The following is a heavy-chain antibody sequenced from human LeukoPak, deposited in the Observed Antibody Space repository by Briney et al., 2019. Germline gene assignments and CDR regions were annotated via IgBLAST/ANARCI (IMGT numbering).Heavy chain of an antibody. CDR1: GFTFSSYG. D-gene: IGHD5-18*01. V-gene: IGHV3-30*18. Sequence: GGSLRLSCAASGFTFSSYGMHWVRQAPGKGLEWVAVISYDDGSHKYYADSVKGRFTISRDNSKNTLYLQMNSLRAEDTAVYYCAKDVGYSYGLNWFDPWGQGTLVTVSS. J-gene: IGHJ5*02. CDR2: ISYDDGSHK. CDR3: AKDVGYSYGLNWFDP.